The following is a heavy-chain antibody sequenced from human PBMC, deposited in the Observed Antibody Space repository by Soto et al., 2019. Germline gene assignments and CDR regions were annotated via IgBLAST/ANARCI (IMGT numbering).Heavy chain of an antibody. Sequence: SETLSLTCSVSGASITSYYWSWIRQPSGKGLEWIGRISHSGGSNSNPSLKSRVTMSVDTSNNQFSLKLSSLTAADTAVYYCARHYGDSVWGQGILVTVSS. V-gene: IGHV4-4*07. J-gene: IGHJ4*02. D-gene: IGHD4-17*01. CDR3: ARHYGDSV. CDR1: GASITSYY. CDR2: ISHSGGS.